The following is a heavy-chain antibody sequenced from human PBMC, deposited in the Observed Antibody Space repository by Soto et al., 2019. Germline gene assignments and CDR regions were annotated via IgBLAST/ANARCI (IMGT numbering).Heavy chain of an antibody. CDR1: GGSISSYY. J-gene: IGHJ5*02. Sequence: SETLSLTCTVSGGSISSYYWSWIRQPPGKGLEWIGYIYYSGSTNYNPSLKSRVTISVDTSKNQFSLKLSSVTAADTAVYYCAKDLTRQLAYWLDPWGQGTQVTVSS. CDR3: AKDLTRQLAYWLDP. V-gene: IGHV4-59*01. CDR2: IYYSGST. D-gene: IGHD6-6*01.